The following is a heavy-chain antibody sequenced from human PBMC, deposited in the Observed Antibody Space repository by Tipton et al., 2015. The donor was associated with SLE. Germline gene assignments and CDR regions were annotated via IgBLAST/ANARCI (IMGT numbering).Heavy chain of an antibody. CDR1: GGSISSGSYY. Sequence: TLSLTCTVSGGSISSGSYYWSWIRQPAGKELEWIGYIYYSGTTNSNPSLKSRVTISVDTSKNQFSLKLTSVTAADTAVYYCARVYGSSYSHFDHWGQGTLVTVSS. D-gene: IGHD3-22*01. CDR3: ARVYGSSYSHFDH. J-gene: IGHJ4*02. V-gene: IGHV4-61*10. CDR2: IYYSGTT.